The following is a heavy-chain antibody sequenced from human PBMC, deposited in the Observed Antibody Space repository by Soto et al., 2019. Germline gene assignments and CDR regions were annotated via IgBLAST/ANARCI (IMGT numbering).Heavy chain of an antibody. CDR3: AADRYCGGDCYANWFDA. Sequence: ASVKVSCKASGYTFTSYGMSWVRQAPGQGLEWMGWISGYDGITKFARNLQDRLTMTTDTSTTTAYMELRRLRSDDTAVYYCAADRYCGGDCYANWFDAWGQGTLVIVSS. J-gene: IGHJ5*02. CDR1: GYTFTSYG. V-gene: IGHV1-18*01. CDR2: ISGYDGIT. D-gene: IGHD2-21*02.